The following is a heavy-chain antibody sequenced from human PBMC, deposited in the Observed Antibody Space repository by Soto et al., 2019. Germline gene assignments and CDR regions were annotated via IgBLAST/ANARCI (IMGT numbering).Heavy chain of an antibody. CDR3: ARHLGGDYVINWLDP. CDR2: IYYSGST. Sequence: SETLSLTCTVSGGSISSYYWSWIRQPPGKGLEWIGYIYYSGSTNYNPSLKSRVTISVDTSKNQFSLKLSSVTAADTAVYYCARHLGGDYVINWLDPWGQGTLVTVSS. D-gene: IGHD4-17*01. V-gene: IGHV4-59*08. J-gene: IGHJ5*02. CDR1: GGSISSYY.